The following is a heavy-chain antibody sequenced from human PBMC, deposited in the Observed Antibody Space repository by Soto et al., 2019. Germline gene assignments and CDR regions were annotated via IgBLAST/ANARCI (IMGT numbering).Heavy chain of an antibody. J-gene: IGHJ4*02. CDR2: IYRGGST. CDR1: GFSVSSNF. V-gene: IGHV3-53*01. Sequence: EVQLVESGGGLIQPGGSLRLSCAASGFSVSSNFMSWVRQAPGKGLEWVSVIYRGGSTYYADSVKGRFTISRDNSKNKLYLQMNSLRVEDTAVYYCARGRFEEVDSHYFEYWGQGTLVTVSS. D-gene: IGHD2-15*01. CDR3: ARGRFEEVDSHYFEY.